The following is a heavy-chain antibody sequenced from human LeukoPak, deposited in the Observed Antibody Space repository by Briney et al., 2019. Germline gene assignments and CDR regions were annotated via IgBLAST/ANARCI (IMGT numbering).Heavy chain of an antibody. V-gene: IGHV1-18*01. CDR1: GYTFTSYG. CDR3: ARDEYDFWSGYYYMDV. CDR2: ISAYNGNT. J-gene: IGHJ6*03. D-gene: IGHD3-3*01. Sequence: ASVKVSCKASGYTFTSYGISWVRQAPGQGLGWMGWISAYNGNTNYAQKLQGRVTMTTDTSTGTAYMELRSLRPDDTAVYYCARDEYDFWSGYYYMDVWGKGTTVTVSS.